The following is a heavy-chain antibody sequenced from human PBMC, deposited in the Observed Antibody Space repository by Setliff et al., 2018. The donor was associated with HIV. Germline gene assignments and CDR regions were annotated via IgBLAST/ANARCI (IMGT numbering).Heavy chain of an antibody. J-gene: IGHJ6*03. D-gene: IGHD3-22*01. CDR2: INHSGST. V-gene: IGHV4-34*01. Sequence: NPSETLSLTCAVYGGSFSAYYWTWIRQPPGKGLEWIGEINHSGSTNYNPSLKSRVTISVDTSKNQFSLKLRSVTAADTAIYYCASSDLDNGSGYFDYYSYYMDVWGRGTTVTVSS. CDR3: ASSDLDNGSGYFDYYSYYMDV. CDR1: GGSFSAYY.